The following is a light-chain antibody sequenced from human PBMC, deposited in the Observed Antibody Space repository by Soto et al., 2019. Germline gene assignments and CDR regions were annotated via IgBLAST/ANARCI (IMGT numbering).Light chain of an antibody. Sequence: EIVLTQSPATLSLSPGESATLSCRASQSVSRYLAWYQQRPGQAPRLLIYGASSRATGIPDRFSSSGSGTDFTPTISRLEPEDFAVYYCQQYGSSRTFGPGTKVDIK. CDR2: GAS. J-gene: IGKJ1*01. CDR3: QQYGSSRT. V-gene: IGKV3-20*01. CDR1: QSVSRY.